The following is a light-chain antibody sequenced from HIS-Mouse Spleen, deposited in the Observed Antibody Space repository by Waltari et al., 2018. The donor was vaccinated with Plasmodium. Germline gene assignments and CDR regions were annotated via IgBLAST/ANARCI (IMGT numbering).Light chain of an antibody. V-gene: IGLV3-10*01. CDR2: EDS. J-gene: IGLJ3*02. CDR3: YSTDSSGNHRV. Sequence: SYELTQPPSVSVSPGQTARITCSGDALPKKYAYWYQQKSGQAPVLVIYEDSKRPPGIPEGFSGSSSGTMATLTISGAQVEDEADYYGYSTDSSGNHRVFGGGTKLTVL. CDR1: ALPKKY.